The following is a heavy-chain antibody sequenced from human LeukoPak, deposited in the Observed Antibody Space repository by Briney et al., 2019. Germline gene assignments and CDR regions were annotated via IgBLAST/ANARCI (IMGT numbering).Heavy chain of an antibody. CDR2: INSDGSST. CDR1: GFTFSGSA. CDR3: ARGDGYNYGFDY. J-gene: IGHJ4*02. V-gene: IGHV3-74*01. Sequence: GGSLRLSCAASGFTFSGSAMHWVRQAPGKGLVWVSRINSDGSSTSYADSVKGRFTISRDNAKNTLYLQMNSLRAEDTAVYYRARGDGYNYGFDYWGQGTLVTVSS. D-gene: IGHD5-24*01.